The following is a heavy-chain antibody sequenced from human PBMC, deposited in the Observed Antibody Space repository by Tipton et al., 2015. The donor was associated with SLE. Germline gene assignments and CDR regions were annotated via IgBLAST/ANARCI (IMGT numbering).Heavy chain of an antibody. CDR2: IYYSGST. V-gene: IGHV4-59*01. CDR1: GGSISSYY. CDR3: ARSGYWIDYYYYYYMDV. D-gene: IGHD3-3*01. Sequence: TLSLTCTVSGGSISSYYWSWIRQPPGKGLEWIGYIYYSGSTNYNPSLKSRVTISVDTSKNQFSLKLSSVTAADTAVYYCARSGYWIDYYYYYYMDVWGKGTTVTVSS. J-gene: IGHJ6*03.